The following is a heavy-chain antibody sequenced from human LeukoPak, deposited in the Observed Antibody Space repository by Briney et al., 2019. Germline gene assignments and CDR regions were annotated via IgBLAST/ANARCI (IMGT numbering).Heavy chain of an antibody. CDR3: ARVGGNSTCDY. CDR1: GGSFSGYY. J-gene: IGHJ4*02. Sequence: SETLSLTCAVYGGSFSGYYWSWIRQPPGKGLEWIGEINHSENTNYNPSLKSRVTISVDTSKNQFSLKLSSVTAADTAVYYCARVGGNSTCDYWGQGTLVTVSS. D-gene: IGHD4-23*01. V-gene: IGHV4-34*01. CDR2: INHSENT.